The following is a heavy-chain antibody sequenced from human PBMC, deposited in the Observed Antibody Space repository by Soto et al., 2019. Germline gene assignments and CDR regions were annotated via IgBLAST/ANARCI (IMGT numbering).Heavy chain of an antibody. Sequence: ASVKVSCKASGYTFTGYYMHWVRQAPGQGLEWMGWINPNSGGTNYAQKFQGWVTMTRDTSISTAYMELSRLRSDDTAVYYCARGGIAAADWFDPWRQGTLDTVSS. D-gene: IGHD6-13*01. CDR2: INPNSGGT. CDR1: GYTFTGYY. CDR3: ARGGIAAADWFDP. V-gene: IGHV1-2*04. J-gene: IGHJ5*02.